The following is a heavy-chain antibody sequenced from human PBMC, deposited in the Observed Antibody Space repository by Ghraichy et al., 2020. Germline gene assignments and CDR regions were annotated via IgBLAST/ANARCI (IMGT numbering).Heavy chain of an antibody. Sequence: ASVKVSCRASGNTFTSFGISWVRQAPGQGLEWMGWIGAYNGQTNYAQNLQGRVTLTTDTSTSTAYMELRSLTYDDTAVYYCARDRVRQWLPSDYWGQGTLVTVSS. CDR3: ARDRVRQWLPSDY. CDR1: GNTFTSFG. CDR2: IGAYNGQT. D-gene: IGHD6-19*01. J-gene: IGHJ4*02. V-gene: IGHV1-18*01.